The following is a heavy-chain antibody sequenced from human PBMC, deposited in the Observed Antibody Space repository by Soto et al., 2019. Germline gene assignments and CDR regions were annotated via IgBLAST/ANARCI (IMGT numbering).Heavy chain of an antibody. CDR1: GYTFTGYY. CDR2: INPNSGGT. J-gene: IGHJ6*04. CDR3: ARSLDDFFMYQRATGSMDV. V-gene: IGHV1-2*04. D-gene: IGHD1-1*01. Sequence: GASVKVSCKASGYTFTGYYMHWVRQAPGQGLEWMGWINPNSGGTNYAQKFQGWVTMTRDTSISTAYMELSRLRSDDTAVYYCARSLDDFFMYQRATGSMDVWCTGTTLTVSS.